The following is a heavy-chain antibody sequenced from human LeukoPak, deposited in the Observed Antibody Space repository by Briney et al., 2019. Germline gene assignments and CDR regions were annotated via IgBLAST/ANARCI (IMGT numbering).Heavy chain of an antibody. CDR3: ARSGGFNVVLRFLEWLFDY. Sequence: GASVKVSCKASGYTFTSYGINWVRQATGQGLEWMGWMNPNSGNTGYAQKFQGRVTMTRNTSISTAYMELSSLRSEDTAVYYCARSGGFNVVLRFLEWLFDYWGQGTLVTVSS. D-gene: IGHD3-3*01. J-gene: IGHJ4*02. CDR2: MNPNSGNT. CDR1: GYTFTSYG. V-gene: IGHV1-8*01.